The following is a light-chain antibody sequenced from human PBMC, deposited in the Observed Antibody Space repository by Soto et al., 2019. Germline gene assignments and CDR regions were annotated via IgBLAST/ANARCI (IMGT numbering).Light chain of an antibody. J-gene: IGLJ3*02. V-gene: IGLV2-23*01. Sequence: QSVLTQPGAVSGSPGQSITICCTGTSSDVGNYYLVSWYQQYPGKAPKLMIYATNKRPSGVSNRFSGSKSGDTASLTISGLQAEDEADYYCTSFARGSTLVFGGGTKLTVL. CDR3: TSFARGSTLV. CDR1: SSDVGNYYL. CDR2: ATN.